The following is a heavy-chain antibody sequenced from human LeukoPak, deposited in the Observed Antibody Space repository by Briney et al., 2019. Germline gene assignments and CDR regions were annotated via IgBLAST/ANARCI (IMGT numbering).Heavy chain of an antibody. CDR1: AYTFTSYD. V-gene: IGHV1-69*04. D-gene: IGHD4-23*01. CDR3: ARGESVVPNWFDP. Sequence: ASVKVSCKASAYTFTSYDINWVRQATGQGLEWMGRIIPILGIANYAQKFQGRVTITADKSTSTAYMELSSLRSEDTAVYYCARGESVVPNWFDPWGQGTLVTVSS. CDR2: IIPILGIA. J-gene: IGHJ5*02.